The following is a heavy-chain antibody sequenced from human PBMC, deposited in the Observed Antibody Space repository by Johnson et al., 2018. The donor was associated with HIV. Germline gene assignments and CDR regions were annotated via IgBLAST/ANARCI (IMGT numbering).Heavy chain of an antibody. J-gene: IGHJ3*02. CDR3: ARERRPWGPDAFDI. V-gene: IGHV3-66*01. CDR1: GFTVSSNY. Sequence: VQLVESGGGLVQPGGSLRLSCAASGFTVSSNYMSWVRQAPGKGLEWVSVIYSGGSTYYADSVKGRFTISRDNAKDSLYLQMNSLRAEDTAVYYCARERRPWGPDAFDIWGQGTMVTVSS. CDR2: IYSGGST. D-gene: IGHD3-16*01.